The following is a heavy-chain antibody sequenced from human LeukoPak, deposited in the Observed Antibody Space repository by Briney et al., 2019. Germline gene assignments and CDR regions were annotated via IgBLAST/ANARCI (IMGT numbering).Heavy chain of an antibody. J-gene: IGHJ4*02. CDR1: GYIFTGYY. D-gene: IGHD3-10*01. CDR3: ARWQEGSGTYYIDY. CDR2: LHPNSGGT. V-gene: IGHV1-2*02. Sequence: GASVKVSCKASGYIFTGYYMKWVRQAPGQGLEWMGWLHPNSGGTNYAQKFQRRITLTRDTSISTAYMELSSLTSDDTAVYFCARWQEGSGTYYIDYWGQGTLVTVSS.